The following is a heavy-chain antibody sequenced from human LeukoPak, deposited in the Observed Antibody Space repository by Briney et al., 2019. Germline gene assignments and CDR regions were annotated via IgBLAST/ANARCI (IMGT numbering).Heavy chain of an antibody. CDR2: ISGSGGST. Sequence: GGSLRLSCAASGFTFSSYAMSWVRQAPGKGLEWVSAISGSGGSTYYADSVKGRFTSSRDNSKNTLYLQMNSLRAEDTAVYYCAKSYDILTGLDAFDIWGQGTMVTVSS. D-gene: IGHD3-9*01. V-gene: IGHV3-23*01. CDR3: AKSYDILTGLDAFDI. CDR1: GFTFSSYA. J-gene: IGHJ3*02.